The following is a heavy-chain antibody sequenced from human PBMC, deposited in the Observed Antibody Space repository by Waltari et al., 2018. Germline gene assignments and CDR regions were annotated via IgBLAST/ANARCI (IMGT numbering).Heavy chain of an antibody. D-gene: IGHD3-3*01. Sequence: QVQLVQSGAEVKKPGSSVKVSCKASGGTFSSYAISWVRQAPGQGLEWMGRISPIFGTANYAKKFQGRGTMTADKSTSTAYMELSSLRSEDTAVYYCAANVLRFLEPGSWLDPWGQGTLVTVSS. CDR1: GGTFSSYA. CDR2: ISPIFGTA. J-gene: IGHJ5*02. V-gene: IGHV1-69*08. CDR3: AANVLRFLEPGSWLDP.